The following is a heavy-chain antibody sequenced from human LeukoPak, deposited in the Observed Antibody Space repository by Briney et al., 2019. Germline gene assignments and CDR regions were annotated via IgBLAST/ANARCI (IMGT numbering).Heavy chain of an antibody. CDR2: ISLTGLT. CDR3: SRENGAFSPFGY. J-gene: IGHJ4*02. Sequence: SETLSLTCGVSGGYINNTNWWNWVRQPPGQGLEWIGEISLTGLTHYNPSLESRVTVSLDKSKNQLSLNLTSVTAADTAVYYCSRENGAFSPFGYWGQGTLVTVLS. D-gene: IGHD2-8*01. CDR1: GGYINNTNW. V-gene: IGHV4-4*02.